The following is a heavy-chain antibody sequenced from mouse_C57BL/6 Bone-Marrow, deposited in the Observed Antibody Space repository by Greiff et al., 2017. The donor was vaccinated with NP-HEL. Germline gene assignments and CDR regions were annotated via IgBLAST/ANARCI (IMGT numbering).Heavy chain of an antibody. CDR1: GFTFSSYA. J-gene: IGHJ3*01. V-gene: IGHV5-4*01. CDR3: ARVTYYSGAY. CDR2: ISDGGSYT. Sequence: EVQGVESGGGLVKPGGSLKLSCAASGFTFSSYAMSWVRQTPEKRLEWVATISDGGSYTYYPDNVKGRFTISRDNAKNNLYLQMSHLKSEDTAMYYCARVTYYSGAYWGQGTLVTVSA. D-gene: IGHD2-12*01.